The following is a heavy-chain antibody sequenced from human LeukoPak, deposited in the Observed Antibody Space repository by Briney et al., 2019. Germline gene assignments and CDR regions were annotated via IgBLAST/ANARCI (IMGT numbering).Heavy chain of an antibody. J-gene: IGHJ4*02. CDR1: GFSFSDYY. Sequence: KPGGSLTLSCEASGFSFSDYYMSWIRQPPGKGLEWIAYIRSGATTIYYADSVKGRFTISRDDAKNSLFLQMNSLRAEDTAIYYCATINFRPYWGQGTLVTVSS. CDR3: ATINFRPY. V-gene: IGHV3-11*01. D-gene: IGHD1-1*01. CDR2: IRSGATTI.